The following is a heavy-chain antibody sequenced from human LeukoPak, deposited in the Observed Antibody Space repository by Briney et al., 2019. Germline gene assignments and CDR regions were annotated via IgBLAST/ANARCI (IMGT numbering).Heavy chain of an antibody. V-gene: IGHV1-24*01. J-gene: IGHJ4*02. CDR3: ATLPSSGYYYVDPLDY. Sequence: ASVKVSCKVSGYTLTELSMHWVRQAPGKGLEWMGGFDPEDGETIYAQKFQGRVTMTEDTSTDTAYMELSSLRSEDTAVYYCATLPSSGYYYVDPLDYWGQGTLVTVSS. CDR1: GYTLTELS. CDR2: FDPEDGET. D-gene: IGHD3-22*01.